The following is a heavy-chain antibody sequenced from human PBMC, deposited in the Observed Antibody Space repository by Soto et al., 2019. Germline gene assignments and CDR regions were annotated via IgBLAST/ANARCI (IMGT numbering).Heavy chain of an antibody. Sequence: PGGSLRLSCAASGFTVSSNYMSWVRQAPGKGLEWVSVIYSGGSTYYADSVKGRFTISRDNSKNTLYLQMNSLRAEDTAVYYCERASFGDGVVKYYYMDVWGKGTTVTVSS. CDR2: IYSGGST. V-gene: IGHV3-66*01. D-gene: IGHD3-3*01. CDR1: GFTVSSNY. CDR3: ERASFGDGVVKYYYMDV. J-gene: IGHJ6*03.